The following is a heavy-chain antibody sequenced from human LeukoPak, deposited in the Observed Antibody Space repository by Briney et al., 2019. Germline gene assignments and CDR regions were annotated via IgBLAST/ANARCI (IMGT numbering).Heavy chain of an antibody. D-gene: IGHD5-12*01. CDR3: ARGGIRGYSAFDNLDF. CDR2: VYYGGST. Sequence: SETLSLTCAVSGASINDLYWTWIRQPPGKGLEWIGYVYYGGSTNYNPSLKSRVSMSVDTSKNQFSLALTSVTVADTAFYYCARGGIRGYSAFDNLDFWGLGTHVTVSS. CDR1: GASINDLY. V-gene: IGHV4-59*11. J-gene: IGHJ4*02.